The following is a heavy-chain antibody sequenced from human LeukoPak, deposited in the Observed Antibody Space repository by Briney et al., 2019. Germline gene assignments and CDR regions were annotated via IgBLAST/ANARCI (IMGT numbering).Heavy chain of an antibody. V-gene: IGHV4-34*01. D-gene: IGHD2-15*01. CDR1: GGSFSGFY. CDR3: ARGGPLQNIVVVVAATQNWFDP. CDR2: INHSGST. J-gene: IGHJ5*02. Sequence: SETLSLTCAVYGGSFSGFYWSWIRQPPGKGLEWVGEINHSGSTNYNTSLKSRDTISVDTSKNQFSLKLSSVTAADTAVYYCARGGPLQNIVVVVAATQNWFDPWGQGTLVTVSS.